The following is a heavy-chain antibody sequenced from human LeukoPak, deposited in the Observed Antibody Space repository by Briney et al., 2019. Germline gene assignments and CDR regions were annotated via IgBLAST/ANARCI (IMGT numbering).Heavy chain of an antibody. CDR2: ISGSGHII. V-gene: IGHV3-48*04. CDR3: ARTRGPLLPEH. J-gene: IGHJ1*01. D-gene: IGHD3-22*01. CDR1: GFTFSSHG. Sequence: GGSLRLSCAASGFTFSSHGMNWVRQAPGKGLEWVSHISGSGHIIYYADSMKGRFTISRDNAKNSLYLQMNSLRAEDTAVYYCARTRGPLLPEHWGQGTLVTVSS.